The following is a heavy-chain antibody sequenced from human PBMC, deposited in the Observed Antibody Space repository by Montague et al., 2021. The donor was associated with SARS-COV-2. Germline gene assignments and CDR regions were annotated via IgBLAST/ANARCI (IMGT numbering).Heavy chain of an antibody. CDR1: GGSFSDYY. CDR2: INHTGAT. J-gene: IGHJ5*01. Sequence: SETLSLTCAVYGGSFSDYYWSWIRKPPGKGLEWIGEINHTGATNHNPSLKSRVTLSMDTSKNQFSLNLKSVTAADTAVYYCARGLIRINMAVVIFIGGQYWFDSWGQGTLVTVTS. D-gene: IGHD3-22*01. CDR3: ARGLIRINMAVVIFIGGQYWFDS. V-gene: IGHV4-34*01.